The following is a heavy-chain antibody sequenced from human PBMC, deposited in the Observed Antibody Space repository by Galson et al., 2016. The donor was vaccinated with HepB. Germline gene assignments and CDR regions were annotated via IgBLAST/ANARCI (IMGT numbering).Heavy chain of an antibody. J-gene: IGHJ6*02. CDR2: TYADDSDT. D-gene: IGHD3-9*01. CDR3: ARRRDILTAYGCYYVMDV. Sequence: QSGAEVKKPGESLKISCKGSGYTFTKYWIAWVRQMPGKGLEWMGSTYADDSDTTYSPSFQGQVTISADRSINTAYLQWSSLKASDTAIYYCARRRDILTAYGCYYVMDVWGQGTTITVS. V-gene: IGHV5-51*01. CDR1: GYTFTKYW.